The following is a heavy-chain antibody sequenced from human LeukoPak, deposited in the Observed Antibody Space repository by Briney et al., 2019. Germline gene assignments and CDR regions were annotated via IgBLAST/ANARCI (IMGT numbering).Heavy chain of an antibody. CDR2: ISAYNGNT. D-gene: IGHD3-10*01. CDR1: GYTFTSYG. V-gene: IGHV1-18*01. Sequence: ASVKVSCKASGYTFTSYGISWVRQAPGQGLEWMGWISAYNGNTNYAQKLQGRVTMTTDTSTSTAYMELRSLRSDDTAVYYCARIDYYGSGSYYWFDPWGQGTLVTVSS. J-gene: IGHJ5*02. CDR3: ARIDYYGSGSYYWFDP.